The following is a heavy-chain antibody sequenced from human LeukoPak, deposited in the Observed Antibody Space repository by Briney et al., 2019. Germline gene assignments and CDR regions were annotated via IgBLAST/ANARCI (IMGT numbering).Heavy chain of an antibody. V-gene: IGHV5-51*01. CDR3: ARHSPSMVRGVTIDY. J-gene: IGHJ4*02. D-gene: IGHD3-10*01. CDR2: ISPDDSYS. Sequence: PGESLKISCQGSGYSFTTYLIAWVRQVPGKGPEYMGVISPDDSYSTYSPSFQGQVTISADKSISTAYLQWSSLKASDTAMYYCARHSPSMVRGVTIDYWGQGTLVTVSS. CDR1: GYSFTTYL.